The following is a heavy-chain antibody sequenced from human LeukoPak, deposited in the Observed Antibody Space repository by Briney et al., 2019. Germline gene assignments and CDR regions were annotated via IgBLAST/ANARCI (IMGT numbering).Heavy chain of an antibody. Sequence: GGSLRLSCAASGFTFSSYGMHWVRQAPGKGLEWVAFIRYDGSNKYYADSVKGRFTISRDNSKNTLYLQMNSLRAEDTAVYYCAKEWNYYDSSGYPYFDYWGQGTLVTVSS. V-gene: IGHV3-30*02. J-gene: IGHJ4*02. CDR1: GFTFSSYG. D-gene: IGHD3-22*01. CDR3: AKEWNYYDSSGYPYFDY. CDR2: IRYDGSNK.